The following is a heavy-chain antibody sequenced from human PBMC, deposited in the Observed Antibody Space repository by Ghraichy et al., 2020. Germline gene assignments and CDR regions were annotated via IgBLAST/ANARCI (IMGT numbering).Heavy chain of an antibody. V-gene: IGHV4-4*02. CDR2: TLHSGSAT. CDR1: GASINTHW. J-gene: IGHJ6*02. Sequence: SETLSLTCALSGASINTHWWSWVRQPPGKRLEWIGETLHSGSATHYNPSLKSRVTISVDKSNNQFSLALSSVTAADTAVYYCARNGDFDMDVWGLGTTVTVSS. D-gene: IGHD3-10*01. CDR3: ARNGDFDMDV.